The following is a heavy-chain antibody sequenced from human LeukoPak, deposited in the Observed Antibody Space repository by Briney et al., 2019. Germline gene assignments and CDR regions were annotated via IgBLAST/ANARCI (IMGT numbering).Heavy chain of an antibody. CDR2: ISWNSGSI. CDR3: AKDEVAPNPSSYYYGMDV. Sequence: GGSLRLSCAASGFTFDDYAMHWVRQAPGKGLEWVSGISWNSGSIGYADSVKGRFTISRDNAKNSLYLQMNSLRAEDTALYYCAKDEVAPNPSSYYYGMDVWGQATTVTVSS. CDR1: GFTFDDYA. D-gene: IGHD2-15*01. V-gene: IGHV3-9*01. J-gene: IGHJ6*02.